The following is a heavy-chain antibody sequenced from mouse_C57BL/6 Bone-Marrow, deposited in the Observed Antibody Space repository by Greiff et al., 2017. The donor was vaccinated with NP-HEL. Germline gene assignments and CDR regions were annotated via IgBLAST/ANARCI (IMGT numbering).Heavy chain of an antibody. CDR2: IHPNSGST. J-gene: IGHJ2*01. V-gene: IGHV1-64*01. CDR1: GYTFTSYW. CDR3: ARERMVTTRVLDF. Sequence: QVQLQQPGAELVKPGASVKLSCTASGYTFTSYWMHWVKQRPGQGLEWIGMIHPNSGSTNYTEKFKSKATMTVDKSSNTAYMQLSSLTSEDSAVYDCARERMVTTRVLDFWGEGTTLTVSA. D-gene: IGHD2-2*01.